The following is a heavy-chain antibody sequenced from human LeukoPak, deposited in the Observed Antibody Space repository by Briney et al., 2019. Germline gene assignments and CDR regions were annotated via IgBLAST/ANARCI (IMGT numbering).Heavy chain of an antibody. Sequence: GGSLRLSCAASGFTFSSYSMNWVRQAPGKGLEWGSSISRRSSYIYYADSLKGRFTTSRDNAKNSLYLQMNSLRAEDTAVYYCAARDSYGSGSYPIDYWGQGTLVTVSS. J-gene: IGHJ4*02. CDR1: GFTFSSYS. D-gene: IGHD3-10*01. CDR2: ISRRSSYI. V-gene: IGHV3-21*01. CDR3: AARDSYGSGSYPIDY.